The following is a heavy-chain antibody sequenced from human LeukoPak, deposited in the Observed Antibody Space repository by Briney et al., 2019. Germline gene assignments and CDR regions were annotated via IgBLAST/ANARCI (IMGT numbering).Heavy chain of an antibody. Sequence: ASVKVSCKASGYTFTGYYMHWVRQAPGQGLEWMGRINPNSGSTNYAQKFQGRVTMTRDTSTSTAYMELSRLRSDDTAVYYCAREPGWYGLRDFDYWGQGTLVTVSS. D-gene: IGHD6-19*01. J-gene: IGHJ4*02. CDR3: AREPGWYGLRDFDY. CDR1: GYTFTGYY. V-gene: IGHV1-2*06. CDR2: INPNSGST.